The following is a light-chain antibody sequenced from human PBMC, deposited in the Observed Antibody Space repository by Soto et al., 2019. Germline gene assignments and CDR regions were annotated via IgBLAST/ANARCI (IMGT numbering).Light chain of an antibody. CDR3: NSYTTSGTLL. CDR2: EVS. CDR1: SSDVGGYNY. Sequence: QSAVTQPASVSGSPGQSITISCTGTSSDVGGYNYVSWYQQHPGKVPKVMIFEVSNRPSGISHRFSGSKSGNTASLTISGLQAEDEADYYCNSYTTSGTLLFGGGTKLTVL. J-gene: IGLJ2*01. V-gene: IGLV2-14*01.